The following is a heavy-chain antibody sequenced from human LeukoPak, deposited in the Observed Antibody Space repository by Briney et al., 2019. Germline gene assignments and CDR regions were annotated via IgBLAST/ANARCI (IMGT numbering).Heavy chain of an antibody. CDR2: INPSGGST. D-gene: IGHD3-22*01. CDR3: AREGHYYDSSGYRNWFDP. V-gene: IGHV1-46*01. J-gene: IGHJ5*02. Sequence: ASVKVSCKASGGTFSSYAISWVRQAPGQGLEWMGIINPSGGSTSYAQKFQGRVTMTRDTSTSTVYMELSSLRSEDTAVYYCAREGHYYDSSGYRNWFDPWGQGTLVTVSS. CDR1: GGTFSSYA.